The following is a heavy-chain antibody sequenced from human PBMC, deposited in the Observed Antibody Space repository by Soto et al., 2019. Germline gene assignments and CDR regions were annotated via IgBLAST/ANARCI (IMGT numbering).Heavy chain of an antibody. CDR2: ISTYSGYT. CDR1: GYTFFTYD. D-gene: IGHD6-25*01. V-gene: IGHV1-18*01. J-gene: IGHJ5*02. Sequence: QVHLVQSGVEVKTPGSSVKVSCQASGYTFFTYDISWVRQAPGQGLEWMGWISTYSGYTKYAQKFQGRVTMTADTSTDTAYLELRILRSDVTAVYSCARHRGPPTSEKGFDPWGQGTLVTVSS. CDR3: ARHRGPPTSEKGFDP.